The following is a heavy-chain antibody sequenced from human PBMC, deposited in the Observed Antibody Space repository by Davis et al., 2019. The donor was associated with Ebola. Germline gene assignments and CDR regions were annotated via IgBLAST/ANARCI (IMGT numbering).Heavy chain of an antibody. CDR1: GFTVSSNY. CDR3: AKAGGHFDY. D-gene: IGHD3-10*01. Sequence: GESLKLSCAASGFTVSSNYMSWVRQAPGKGLEWVSAISGSGGSTYYADSVKGRFTISRDNSKNTLYLQMNSLRAEDTAVYYCAKAGGHFDYWGQGTLVTVSS. CDR2: ISGSGGST. J-gene: IGHJ4*02. V-gene: IGHV3-23*01.